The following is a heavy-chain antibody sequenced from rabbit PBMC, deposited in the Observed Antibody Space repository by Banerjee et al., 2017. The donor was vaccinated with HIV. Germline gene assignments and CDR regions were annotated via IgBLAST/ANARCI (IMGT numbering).Heavy chain of an antibody. D-gene: IGHD1-1*01. CDR3: ARDSYFGNSGDSL. J-gene: IGHJ4*01. CDR1: GFSFSSSYY. CDR2: IYAGSSPST. Sequence: QSLEESGGDLVKPGASLTLTCTASGFSFSSSYYMYWVRQAPGKGLEWIACIYAGSSPSTYYASWAKGRFTISKTSSTTVTLQMTSLTAADTATYFCARDSYFGNSGDSLWGPGTLVTVS. V-gene: IGHV1S40*01.